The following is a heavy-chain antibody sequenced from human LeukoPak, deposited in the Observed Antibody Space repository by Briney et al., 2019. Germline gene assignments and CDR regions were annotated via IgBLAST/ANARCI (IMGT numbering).Heavy chain of an antibody. CDR2: IIPIFGTA. D-gene: IGHD3-10*01. Sequence: SVKVSCKASGGTFSSYAISWVRQAPGQGLEWKGGIIPIFGTANYAQKFQGRVTITADESTRTAYTELSSLRSEDTAVYYCARPRSLPLWFGELPRDYYGMDVWGQGTTVTVSS. CDR1: GGTFSSYA. CDR3: ARPRSLPLWFGELPRDYYGMDV. J-gene: IGHJ6*02. V-gene: IGHV1-69*13.